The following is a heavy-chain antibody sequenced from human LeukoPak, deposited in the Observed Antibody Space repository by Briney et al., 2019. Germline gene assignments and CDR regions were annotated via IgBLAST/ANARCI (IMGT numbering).Heavy chain of an antibody. D-gene: IGHD3-22*01. CDR3: ASNYYDSSGYQLMGGYYYYMDV. CDR2: FHTRGST. J-gene: IGHJ6*03. Sequence: PSETLSLTCTVSRGSISSGNYYWSWIRQPAGKGLEWIGRFHTRGSTNYNPSLKSRVIISVDTSKNQFSLKLSSVTAADTAVYYCASNYYDSSGYQLMGGYYYYMDVWGKGTTVTVSS. V-gene: IGHV4-61*02. CDR1: RGSISSGNYY.